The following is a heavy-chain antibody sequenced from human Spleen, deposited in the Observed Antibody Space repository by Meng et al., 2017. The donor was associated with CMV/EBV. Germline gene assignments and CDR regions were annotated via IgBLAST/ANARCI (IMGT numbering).Heavy chain of an antibody. J-gene: IGHJ2*01. D-gene: IGHD6-25*01. CDR3: VREGERLAFFDL. CDR2: ITSRSSFI. CDR1: GFTFSSYS. Sequence: GESLKISCAASGFTFSSYSMNWVRQAPGKGLEWVSSITSRSSFIYYADSVRGRFTISRDNAKNSLFLELNNLRAEDTAVYYCVREGERLAFFDLWGRGTLVTVSS. V-gene: IGHV3-21*01.